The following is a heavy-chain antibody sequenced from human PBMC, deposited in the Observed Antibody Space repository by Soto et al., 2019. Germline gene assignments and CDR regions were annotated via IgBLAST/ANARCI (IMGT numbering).Heavy chain of an antibody. Sequence: QVQLVQSGAEVKKPGSSVKVSCKASGGTFSSYAISWVRQAPGQGLEWMGGIIPIFGTANYAQKFQGRVTITADEATSPAYMELSSLRSGDRAVYYRARTPPGGGGMDVWGQGTTVTVSS. CDR2: IIPIFGTA. CDR1: GGTFSSYA. V-gene: IGHV1-69*01. D-gene: IGHD3-10*01. J-gene: IGHJ6*02. CDR3: ARTPPGGGGMDV.